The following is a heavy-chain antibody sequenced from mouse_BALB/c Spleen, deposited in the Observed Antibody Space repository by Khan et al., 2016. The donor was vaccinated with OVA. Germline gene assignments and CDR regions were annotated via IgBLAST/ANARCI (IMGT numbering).Heavy chain of an antibody. CDR2: INTETGEP. CDR1: GYTFTDYS. Sequence: QIQLVQSGPELKKPGETVKISCKASGYTFTDYSMHWVKQAPGKGLKWMGWINTETGEPTYADDFKGRFAFSLETSASTAYLQINNLKNEDTATDFCARERYDYFDYWGQGTTLTVSS. V-gene: IGHV9-2-1*01. J-gene: IGHJ2*01. CDR3: ARERYDYFDY. D-gene: IGHD2-14*01.